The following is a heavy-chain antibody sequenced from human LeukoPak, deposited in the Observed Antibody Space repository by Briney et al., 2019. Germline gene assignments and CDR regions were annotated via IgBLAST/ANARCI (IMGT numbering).Heavy chain of an antibody. J-gene: IGHJ4*02. D-gene: IGHD5-12*01. Sequence: SGGSPRLSCAASGFTFSSYAMSWLPPAPGKGLEWVSGINDNSTDRYYAHSVRGRFSISRHNSKNTVYLKMNSLRAEDTAVYYGAKDARGCSDYWGQGTLVTVSS. V-gene: IGHV3-23*01. CDR3: AKDARGCSDY. CDR2: INDNSTDR. CDR1: GFTFSSYA.